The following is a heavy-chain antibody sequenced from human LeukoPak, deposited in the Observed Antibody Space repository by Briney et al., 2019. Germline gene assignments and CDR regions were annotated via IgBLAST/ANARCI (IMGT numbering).Heavy chain of an antibody. CDR2: IYYSGTT. CDR1: GGSISYYY. D-gene: IGHD4-17*01. J-gene: IGHJ6*02. Sequence: PSETLSLTCTVSGGSISYYYWSWIRQSPGKGLEWIGYIYYSGTTNYNPSLKSRVTISVDTSKNQFSLQLRSVTAADTAVYYCAREALKTTVLEGMDVWGQGTTVTVSS. CDR3: AREALKTTVLEGMDV. V-gene: IGHV4-59*01.